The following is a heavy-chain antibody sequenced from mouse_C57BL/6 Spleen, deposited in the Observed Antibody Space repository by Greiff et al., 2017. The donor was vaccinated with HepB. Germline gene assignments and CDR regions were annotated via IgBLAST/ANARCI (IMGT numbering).Heavy chain of an antibody. CDR2: IDPETGGT. Sequence: QVQLKESGAELVRPGASVTLSCKASGYTFTDYEMHWVKQTPVHGLEWIGAIDPETGGTAYNQKFKGKAILTADKSSSTAYMELRSLTSEDSAVYYCTSHFYYGTYAMDYWGQGTSVTVSS. J-gene: IGHJ4*01. CDR1: GYTFTDYE. CDR3: TSHFYYGTYAMDY. D-gene: IGHD1-1*01. V-gene: IGHV1-15*01.